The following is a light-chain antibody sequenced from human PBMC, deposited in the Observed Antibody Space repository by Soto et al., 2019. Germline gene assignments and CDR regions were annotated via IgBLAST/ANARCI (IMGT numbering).Light chain of an antibody. J-gene: IGLJ3*02. CDR1: ISDVGSYNL. CDR3: CSYAGKSIPWV. V-gene: IGLV2-23*01. CDR2: EGS. Sequence: QSALTQPASVSGSPGQSITISCTGTISDVGSYNLVSWYQHHPGKAPKLMIYEGSKRPSGVSNRFSGSKSGNTASLTISGLQAEDEADYYCCSYAGKSIPWVFGGGTKLTVL.